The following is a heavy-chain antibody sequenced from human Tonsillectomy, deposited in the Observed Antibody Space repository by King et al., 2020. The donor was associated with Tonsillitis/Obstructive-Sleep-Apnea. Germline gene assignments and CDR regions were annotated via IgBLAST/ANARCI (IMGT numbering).Heavy chain of an antibody. J-gene: IGHJ3*02. CDR2: IKQDGSEK. V-gene: IGHV3-7*01. CDR3: ARAGEIVVVPAAMFVGAFDI. Sequence: VQLVESGGGLVQPGGSLRLSCAASGFTFSSYWMSWVRQAPGKGLEWVANIKQDGSEKYYVDSVKGRFTISRDNAKNSLYLQMNSLRAEDTAVYYCARAGEIVVVPAAMFVGAFDIWGQGTMVTVSS. D-gene: IGHD2-2*01. CDR1: GFTFSSYW.